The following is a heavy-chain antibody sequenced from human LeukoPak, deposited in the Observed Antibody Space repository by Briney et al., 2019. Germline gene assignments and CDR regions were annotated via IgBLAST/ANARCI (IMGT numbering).Heavy chain of an antibody. V-gene: IGHV4-38-2*02. Sequence: PSETLSLTCTVSGYSISSGYYWGWIRQPPGKGLEWIGSIYHSGSTYYNPSLKSRVTISVDTSKNQFSLKLSSVTAADTAVYYWARVQGGLLYWGKEPRVTVPS. D-gene: IGHD1-26*01. CDR2: IYHSGST. CDR1: GYSISSGYY. J-gene: IGHJ4*02. CDR3: ARVQGGLLY.